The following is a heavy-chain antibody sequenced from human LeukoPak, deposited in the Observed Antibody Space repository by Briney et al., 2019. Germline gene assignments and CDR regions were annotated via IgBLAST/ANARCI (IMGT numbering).Heavy chain of an antibody. V-gene: IGHV3-30-3*01. CDR1: GFTFSSYA. D-gene: IGHD3-22*01. Sequence: GGSLRLSCAASGFTFSSYAMHWVRQAPGKGLEWVAVISYDGSNKYYADSVKGRFTISRDNSKNTPYLQMNSLRAEDTAVYYCARDHSSGYYFDYWGQGTLVTVSS. CDR3: ARDHSSGYYFDY. J-gene: IGHJ4*02. CDR2: ISYDGSNK.